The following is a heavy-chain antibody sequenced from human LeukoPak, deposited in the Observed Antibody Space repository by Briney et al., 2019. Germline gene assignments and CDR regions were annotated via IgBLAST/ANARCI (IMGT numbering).Heavy chain of an antibody. V-gene: IGHV4-61*02. CDR2: IYTSGST. CDR1: GGSISSGSYY. D-gene: IGHD5-24*01. J-gene: IGHJ6*03. CDR3: ARVRGDGYKAYYYYYMDV. Sequence: PSETLSLTCTVSGGSISSGSYYWSWIRPPAGQGLEWIGRIYTSGSTNYNPSLKSRVTISVDTSKNQFSLKLSSVTAADTAVYYCARVRGDGYKAYYYYYMDVWGKGTTVTVSS.